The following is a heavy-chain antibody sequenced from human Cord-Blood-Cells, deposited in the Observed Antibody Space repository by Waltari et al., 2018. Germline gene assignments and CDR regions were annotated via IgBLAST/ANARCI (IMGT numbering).Heavy chain of an antibody. CDR3: ESKWNYYFDY. D-gene: IGHD1-7*01. CDR1: GGSISSSSYY. J-gene: IGHJ4*02. Sequence: QLQLQESGPGLVKPSETLSLTCTVSGGSISSSSYYWGWIRQPPGKGLEWIGSIYYSGSTYYNPSLKSRVTISVDTSKNQFSLKLGSVTTADTAVYYCESKWNYYFDYWGQGTLVTVSS. CDR2: IYYSGST. V-gene: IGHV4-39*01.